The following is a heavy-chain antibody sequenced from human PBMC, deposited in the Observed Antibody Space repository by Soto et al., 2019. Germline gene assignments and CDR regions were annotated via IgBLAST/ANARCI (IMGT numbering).Heavy chain of an antibody. CDR1: GFTFSSYG. J-gene: IGHJ4*02. CDR2: ISYDGSNK. D-gene: IGHD4-17*01. V-gene: IGHV3-30*18. Sequence: GGSLRLSCAASGFTFSSYGMHWVRQAPGKGLEWVAVISYDGSNKYYADSVKGRFTISRDNSKNTLYLQMNSLRAEDTAVYYCAKDLARAVTTSPYFDYWGQGTLVTVSS. CDR3: AKDLARAVTTSPYFDY.